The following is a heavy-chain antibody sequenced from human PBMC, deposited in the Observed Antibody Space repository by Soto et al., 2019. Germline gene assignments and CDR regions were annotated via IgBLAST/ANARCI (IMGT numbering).Heavy chain of an antibody. CDR3: ARTDRDFYGLDV. Sequence: EVQLVESGGGVVQPGGSLRLSCEASGFTFRNYDMHWVRQGTGKGLEWVSGISAAGDPDYADSVEGRFTISRENAQNSFFLQMNSLRVGYTAVYYCARTDRDFYGLDVWGQGTTVIVSS. CDR2: ISAAGDP. V-gene: IGHV3-13*05. CDR1: GFTFRNYD. J-gene: IGHJ6*02.